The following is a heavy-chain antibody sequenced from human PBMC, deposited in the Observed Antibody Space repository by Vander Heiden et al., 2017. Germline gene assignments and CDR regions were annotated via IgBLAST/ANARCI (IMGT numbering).Heavy chain of an antibody. V-gene: IGHV1-24*01. D-gene: IGHD5-18*01. CDR1: GYTLTELS. Sequence: QVQLVQSGAEVKKPGASVKVSCKVSGYTLTELSMHWVRQAPGKGLEWMGGFDPEDGETIYAHKFQCIVTMTEDTSTDTAYMVLSSLRSEDTADYYCATRAGVDSDGSLYYYGMDVWGQGTTGTVAS. CDR2: FDPEDGET. J-gene: IGHJ6*02. CDR3: ATRAGVDSDGSLYYYGMDV.